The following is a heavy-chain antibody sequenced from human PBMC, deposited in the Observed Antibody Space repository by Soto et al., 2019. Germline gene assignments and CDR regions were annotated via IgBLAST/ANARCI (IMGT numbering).Heavy chain of an antibody. CDR1: GGSISSSSYY. D-gene: IGHD2-15*01. J-gene: IGHJ4*02. Sequence: SETLSLTCTVSGGSISSSSYYWGWIRQPPGKGLEWIGSIYYSGSTYYNPSLKSRVTISVDTSKNQFSLKLSSVTAADTAVYYCARQTGIELLVVVVAAIDYWGQGTLVTVSS. V-gene: IGHV4-39*01. CDR2: IYYSGST. CDR3: ARQTGIELLVVVVAAIDY.